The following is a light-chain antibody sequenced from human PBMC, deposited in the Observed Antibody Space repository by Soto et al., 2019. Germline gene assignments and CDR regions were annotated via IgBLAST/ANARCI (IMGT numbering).Light chain of an antibody. V-gene: IGKV1-5*01. CDR3: QQYNSYRYT. CDR1: QSISSW. Sequence: DIQMTQSPSTLSASVGDRVTITCRASQSISSWLARYQQKPGKAPKLLIYDVSSLESGVPSRFSGSGSGTEFTLTISSLQPDDFATYYCQQYNSYRYTFGQGTKLEIK. CDR2: DVS. J-gene: IGKJ2*01.